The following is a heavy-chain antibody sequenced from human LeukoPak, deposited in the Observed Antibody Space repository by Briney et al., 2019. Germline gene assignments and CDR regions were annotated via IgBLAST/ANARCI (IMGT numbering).Heavy chain of an antibody. CDR1: GGTFSSYA. V-gene: IGHV1-69*05. Sequence: GSSVKVSCKASGGTFSSYAISWVRQAPGQGLEWMGRIIPIFGTANYAQKFQGRVTITTDESTSTAYMELSSLRSEDTAVYYCARGGSYDIRGGGLDYWGQGTLVTVSS. CDR2: IIPIFGTA. CDR3: ARGGSYDIRGGGLDY. J-gene: IGHJ4*02. D-gene: IGHD3-9*01.